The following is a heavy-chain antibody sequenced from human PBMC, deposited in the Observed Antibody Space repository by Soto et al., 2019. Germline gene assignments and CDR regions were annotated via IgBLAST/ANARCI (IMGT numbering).Heavy chain of an antibody. D-gene: IGHD3-9*01. CDR1: GFSFGSYA. CDR2: ISYHGREI. CDR3: ARDPVEVTGSLVDW. Sequence: VGSLRLSCEVSGFSFGSYAFHWVRQAPGKGLEWLSVISYHGREIYYADSVKDRFTISRDNFKKTVYLQMNSLRSDDTALYYCARDPVEVTGSLVDWWGQRTLVTVSS. V-gene: IGHV3-30-3*01. J-gene: IGHJ4*01.